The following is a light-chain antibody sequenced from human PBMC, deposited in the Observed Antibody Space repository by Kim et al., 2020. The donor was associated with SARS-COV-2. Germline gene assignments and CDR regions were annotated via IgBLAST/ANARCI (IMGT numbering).Light chain of an antibody. Sequence: QSVLTQPPSASGTPGQTVIISCSGSTSSIGNNIVNWYQQFPGVAPSLLIYENNRRPSGVPDRFSGSKSGASASLAISGLQSEDEAAYSCAAWDDGLNVWVFGGGTQLTVL. J-gene: IGLJ3*02. V-gene: IGLV1-44*01. CDR1: TSSIGNNI. CDR3: AAWDDGLNVWV. CDR2: ENN.